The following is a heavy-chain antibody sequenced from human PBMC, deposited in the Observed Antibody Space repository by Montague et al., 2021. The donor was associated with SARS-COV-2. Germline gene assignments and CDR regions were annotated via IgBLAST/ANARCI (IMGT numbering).Heavy chain of an antibody. CDR3: ARAPIYRSSWYAYFDY. D-gene: IGHD6-13*01. V-gene: IGHV4-59*01. Sequence: SETLSLTCTVSGGSMNNYYWSWTRQPPGKGLEWIGYINYSGSTHYNPPLQSRVTLSKDTSKTQFSLRLTSVTAADTAMYFCARAPIYRSSWYAYFDYWGQGTLVTVSS. J-gene: IGHJ4*02. CDR1: GGSMNNYY. CDR2: INYSGST.